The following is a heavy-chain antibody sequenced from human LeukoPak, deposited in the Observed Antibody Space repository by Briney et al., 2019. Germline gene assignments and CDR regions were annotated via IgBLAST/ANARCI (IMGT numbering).Heavy chain of an antibody. D-gene: IGHD6-13*01. CDR3: ARGYYSSWEGYYFDY. J-gene: IGHJ4*02. CDR2: ISSSSSYI. V-gene: IGHV3-21*01. CDR1: GFTFTNYA. Sequence: GGSLRLSCAASGFTFTNYAMTWVRQAPGKGLEWVSSISSSSSYIYYADSVKGRFTISRDNAKNSLYLQMHSLRAEDTAVYYCARGYYSSWEGYYFDYWGQGTLVTVSS.